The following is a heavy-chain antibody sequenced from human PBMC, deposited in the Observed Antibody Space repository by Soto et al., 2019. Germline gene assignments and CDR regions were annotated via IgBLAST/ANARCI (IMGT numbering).Heavy chain of an antibody. CDR2: MNPNSGNT. J-gene: IGHJ4*02. CDR3: ARSVEWLASFDY. Sequence: QVQLVQSGAEVKKPGASVKVSCKASGYTFTSYDINWVRQATGQGLEWMGWMNPNSGNTGNAQKFQGRITMTWTTSISIAYMELSSLRSEDTAVYYCARSVEWLASFDYWGQGTLVTVYS. V-gene: IGHV1-8*01. D-gene: IGHD6-19*01. CDR1: GYTFTSYD.